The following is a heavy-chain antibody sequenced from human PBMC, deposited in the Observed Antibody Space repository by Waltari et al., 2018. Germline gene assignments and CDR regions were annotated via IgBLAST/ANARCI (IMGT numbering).Heavy chain of an antibody. J-gene: IGHJ2*01. CDR3: ARHLTVIFGVDYWYFDL. Sequence: EVQLVQSGAEVKKPGESLKISCKGSGYSFTSYWIGWVRQMPGKGLEWMGIIYPCDSDTRYSPSFQGQVTISADKSISTAYLQWSSLKASDTAMYYCARHLTVIFGVDYWYFDLWGRGTLVTVSS. CDR1: GYSFTSYW. D-gene: IGHD3-3*01. CDR2: IYPCDSDT. V-gene: IGHV5-51*01.